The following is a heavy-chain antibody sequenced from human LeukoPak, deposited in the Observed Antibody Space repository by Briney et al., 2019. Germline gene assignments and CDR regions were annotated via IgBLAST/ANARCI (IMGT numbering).Heavy chain of an antibody. J-gene: IGHJ4*02. Sequence: GGSLRLTCAASGFTVSSNYMTWVRQAPGKGLECVSVIFSGGGTYYADSVKDRFTISRDNPKNTLYLQMNILRAEDTAVYYCARGRPAADASGYWGQGTLVTVSS. CDR3: ARGRPAADASGY. D-gene: IGHD6-13*01. V-gene: IGHV3-66*01. CDR2: IFSGGGT. CDR1: GFTVSSNY.